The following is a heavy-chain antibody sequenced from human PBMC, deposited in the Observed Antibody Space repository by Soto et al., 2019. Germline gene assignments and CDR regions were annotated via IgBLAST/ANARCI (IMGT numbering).Heavy chain of an antibody. D-gene: IGHD3-22*01. CDR2: IGWNSFSI. Sequence: EVQLVESGGGLVPPGRSLRLSCAASGFTFHDHAMHWVRQAPGKGLEWVAGIGWNSFSIGYADSVKGRFTISRDNAKNSLYLQMNSLTADDTALYYCAKDPSNDRGGSYWGQGTLVTVSS. CDR1: GFTFHDHA. J-gene: IGHJ4*02. V-gene: IGHV3-9*01. CDR3: AKDPSNDRGGSY.